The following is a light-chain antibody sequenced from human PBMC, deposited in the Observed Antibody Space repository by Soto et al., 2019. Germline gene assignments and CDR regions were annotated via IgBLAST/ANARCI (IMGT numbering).Light chain of an antibody. CDR1: QSISSW. J-gene: IGKJ1*01. Sequence: DIQMTQSPSTLSASVGDRVTITCRASQSISSWLAWYQQKPGKAPKLLIYDASSLESGVTSRFSGSVCGKEFPLTISILQPDDFATYYCQQYNSYSAFGQGTKVEIK. CDR3: QQYNSYSA. V-gene: IGKV1-5*01. CDR2: DAS.